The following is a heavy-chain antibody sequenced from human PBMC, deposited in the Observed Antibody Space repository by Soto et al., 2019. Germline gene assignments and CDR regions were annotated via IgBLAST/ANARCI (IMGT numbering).Heavy chain of an antibody. D-gene: IGHD3-22*01. CDR2: IYYSGST. J-gene: IGHJ6*02. V-gene: IGHV4-31*03. Sequence: QVQLQESGPGLVKPSQTLSLTCTVSGGSISSGGYYWSWIRQHPGKGLEWIGYIYYSGSTYYNPSLKSRVTISVDTSKNQFSLQLSSVTAADTAVYYCARESYYYDSSGYPTGMDVWGQGTTVTVSS. CDR1: GGSISSGGYY. CDR3: ARESYYYDSSGYPTGMDV.